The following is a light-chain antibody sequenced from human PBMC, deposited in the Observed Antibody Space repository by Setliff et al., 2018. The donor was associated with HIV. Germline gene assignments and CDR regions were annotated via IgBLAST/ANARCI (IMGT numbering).Light chain of an antibody. CDR3: SLSRSSTIEV. J-gene: IGLJ1*01. CDR1: SSDVGGYNY. V-gene: IGLV2-14*01. CDR2: DVS. Sequence: QSVLTQPASVSGSPGQSITISCTGTSSDVGGYNYVSWYQQHPGKAPKLMIYDVSKRPSGVSDRFSGSKSGNTASLTISGLQAEDEADYYCSLSRSSTIEVFGTGTKVTVL.